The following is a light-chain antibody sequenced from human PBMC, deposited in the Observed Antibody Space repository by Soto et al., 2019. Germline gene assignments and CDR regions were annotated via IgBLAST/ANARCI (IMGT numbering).Light chain of an antibody. CDR1: QRISSY. Sequence: IQLTQSPSSPSAPVGARVTITRRASQRISSYLAWYQQKPGKAPKLLIYAASTLQSGVPSRFSGRGSGTDFTLTISSLQPDDFATYYCQQLNSAITFGQGTRLEIK. CDR2: AAS. J-gene: IGKJ5*01. CDR3: QQLNSAIT. V-gene: IGKV1-9*01.